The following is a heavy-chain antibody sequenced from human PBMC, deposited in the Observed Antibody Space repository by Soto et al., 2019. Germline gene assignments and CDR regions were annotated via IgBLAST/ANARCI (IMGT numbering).Heavy chain of an antibody. CDR1: GGTFSSYA. CDR3: ARDQVPRGAFDI. V-gene: IGHV1-69*13. D-gene: IGHD1-1*01. J-gene: IGHJ3*02. Sequence: SVKVSCKASGGTFSSYAISWVRQAPGQGLEWMGGIIPIFGTANYAQKFQGRVTITADESTSTAYMELSSLRSEDTAVYYCARDQVPRGAFDIWGQGTMVTVSS. CDR2: IIPIFGTA.